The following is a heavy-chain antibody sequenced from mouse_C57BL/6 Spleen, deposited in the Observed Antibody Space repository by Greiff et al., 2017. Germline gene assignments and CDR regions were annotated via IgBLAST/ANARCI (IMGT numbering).Heavy chain of an antibody. J-gene: IGHJ2*01. V-gene: IGHV1-7*01. CDR1: GYTFTSYW. CDR2: INPSSGCT. Sequence: QVQLQQSGAELVKPGASVKLSCKASGYTFTSYWMHWVKQRPGQGLEWIGYINPSSGCTKYNQKFKDKATLTADKSSSTAYIQQSRLTYANSAVYYLARETKGDSQYYFDDWGQGTTLTVSS. CDR3: ARETKGDSQYYFDD. D-gene: IGHD3-3*01.